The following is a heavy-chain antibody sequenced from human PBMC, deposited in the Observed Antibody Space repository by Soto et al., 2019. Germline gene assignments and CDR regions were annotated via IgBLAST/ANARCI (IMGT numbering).Heavy chain of an antibody. CDR3: ARQAPGTRIWFGEFRPGPFDY. CDR1: GDSISSSNW. Sequence: PSETLSLTCAVSGDSISSSNWWSWVRQPPGKGLEWIGEIYHSGSTNYNPSLKSRVTISVDKSKNQFSLKLSSVTAADTAVYYCARQAPGTRIWFGEFRPGPFDYWGQGTLVTVSS. V-gene: IGHV4-4*02. J-gene: IGHJ4*02. D-gene: IGHD3-10*01. CDR2: IYHSGST.